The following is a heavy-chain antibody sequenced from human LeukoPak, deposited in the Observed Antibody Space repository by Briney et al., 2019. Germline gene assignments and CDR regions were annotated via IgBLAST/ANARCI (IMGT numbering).Heavy chain of an antibody. Sequence: ASVKVSCKASGYTFTSYDINWVRQATGQGLEWMGWMNPNSGNTGYAQKFQGRVTMTRNASISTAYMELSSLRSEDTAVYYCARTYCTNGVCFPFDYWGQGTLVTVSS. CDR3: ARTYCTNGVCFPFDY. J-gene: IGHJ4*02. CDR1: GYTFTSYD. CDR2: MNPNSGNT. V-gene: IGHV1-8*01. D-gene: IGHD2-8*01.